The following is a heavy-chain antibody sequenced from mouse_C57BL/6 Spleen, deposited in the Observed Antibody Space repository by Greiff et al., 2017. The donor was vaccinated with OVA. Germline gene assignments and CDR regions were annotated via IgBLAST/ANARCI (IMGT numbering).Heavy chain of an antibody. J-gene: IGHJ3*01. D-gene: IGHD2-5*01. Sequence: EVKLQESGAELVRPGASVKLSCTASGFNIKDDYMHWVKQRPEQGLEWIGWIDPENGDTEYASKFQGKATITADTSSNTAYLQLSSLTSEDTAVYYCTTVYFSNPFAYWGQGTLVTVSA. CDR2: IDPENGDT. CDR1: GFNIKDDY. CDR3: TTVYFSNPFAY. V-gene: IGHV14-4*01.